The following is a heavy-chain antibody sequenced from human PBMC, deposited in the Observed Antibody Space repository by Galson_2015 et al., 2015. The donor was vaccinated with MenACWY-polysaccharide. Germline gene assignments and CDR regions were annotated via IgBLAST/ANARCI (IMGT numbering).Heavy chain of an antibody. V-gene: IGHV3-23*01. CDR1: GFSFTTYW. Sequence: SLRLSCAASGFSFTTYWMSWARQAPGKGLEWVSAISGSASGGTTYYAASVKGRFTISKDNSKNTLYLQMNSLRVEDTAVYYCAREDFCSGGTCYFYDYWGQGTLVTVSS. J-gene: IGHJ4*02. CDR2: ISGSASGGTT. D-gene: IGHD2-15*01. CDR3: AREDFCSGGTCYFYDY.